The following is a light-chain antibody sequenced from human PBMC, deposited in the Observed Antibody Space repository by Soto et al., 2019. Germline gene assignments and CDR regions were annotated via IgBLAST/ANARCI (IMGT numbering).Light chain of an antibody. Sequence: EVVLTQSPGTLSLSPEERATLSCRASQTFSNNYLAWYQQKPGQAPRLLVYGASSRASGIPDRFSGSGSGTDFTLTISRLEPEDFAVYYCQQYGRSPPTFGGGTKVEIK. CDR1: QTFSNNY. CDR3: QQYGRSPPT. CDR2: GAS. V-gene: IGKV3-20*01. J-gene: IGKJ4*01.